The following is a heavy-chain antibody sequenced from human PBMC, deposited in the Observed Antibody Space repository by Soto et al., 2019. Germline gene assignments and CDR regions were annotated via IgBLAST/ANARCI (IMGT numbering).Heavy chain of an antibody. CDR1: GLTISSASYY. CDR2: IYYNGST. V-gene: IGHV4-31*03. D-gene: IGHD6-13*01. J-gene: IGHJ4*02. Sequence: PSETLSLTCSVSGLTISSASYYWSWIRQHPGKGLEWVGNIYYNGSTYYSPSLKSRVTVWFDTSKNQFSLRLTSVTAADTAVYYFARYRISGSWSKCDYWGQVTRVTVSS. CDR3: ARYRISGSWSKCDY.